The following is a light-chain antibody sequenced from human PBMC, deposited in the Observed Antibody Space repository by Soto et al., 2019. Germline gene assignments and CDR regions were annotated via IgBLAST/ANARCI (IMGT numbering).Light chain of an antibody. CDR3: QQYGSSAWT. CDR2: GAS. V-gene: IGKV3-20*01. J-gene: IGKJ1*01. Sequence: EVVMTQSPANLSVSPGAGATLSFWAIHPVSDRLAWYQQKPGQAPRLLIYGASSRATGIPDRFSGSGSGTDFTLIISRLEPEYFAVYYCQQYGSSAWTFGQGTKVEI. CDR1: HPVSDR.